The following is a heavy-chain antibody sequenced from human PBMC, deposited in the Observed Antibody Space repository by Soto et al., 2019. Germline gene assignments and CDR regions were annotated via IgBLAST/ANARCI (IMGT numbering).Heavy chain of an antibody. Sequence: VESLKISCKGSGYSFTSYWIGWVRQMPGKGLEWMGMIYPGDSDTKYSPSFQGQVTISADKSISTAYLQWSSLKASDTAMSSCARSPASFDYWGQGTPVTVSS. D-gene: IGHD2-2*01. CDR1: GYSFTSYW. CDR2: IYPGDSDT. CDR3: ARSPASFDY. J-gene: IGHJ4*02. V-gene: IGHV5-51*01.